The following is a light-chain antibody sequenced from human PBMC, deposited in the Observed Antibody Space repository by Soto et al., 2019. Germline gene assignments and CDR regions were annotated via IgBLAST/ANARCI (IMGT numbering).Light chain of an antibody. J-gene: IGKJ2*01. V-gene: IGKV3-20*01. CDR2: GAS. CDR3: QQYGSSLMYT. Sequence: EIVLTQSPGTLSLSPGERATLSCRASQSVSSSDLAWYQQKPGQAPRLLIYGASSRATGIPGRFSGSESGTDFTLTISRLEAEDFAVYYCQQYGSSLMYTFGQGTKLEIK. CDR1: QSVSSSD.